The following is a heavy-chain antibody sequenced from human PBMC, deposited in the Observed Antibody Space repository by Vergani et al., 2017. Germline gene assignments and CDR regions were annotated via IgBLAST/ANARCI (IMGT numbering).Heavy chain of an antibody. V-gene: IGHV4-59*13. D-gene: IGHD7-27*01. CDR2: IYSTRST. CDR1: GGSFNTYY. Sequence: QVQLEESGPGLVKPSETLSLTCTVSGGSFNTYYWSWIRQSPGKGLEWIGYIYSTRSTNYNPSLNSRVTMSVDTSKNQFSLKLRSVTAADTAVYFCARGLTGSNYFDYWGQGTLVTVSS. CDR3: ARGLTGSNYFDY. J-gene: IGHJ4*02.